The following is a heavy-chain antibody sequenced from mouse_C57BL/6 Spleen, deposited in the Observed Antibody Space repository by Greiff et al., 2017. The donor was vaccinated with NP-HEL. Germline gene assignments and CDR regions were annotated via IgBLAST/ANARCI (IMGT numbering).Heavy chain of an antibody. J-gene: IGHJ2*01. CDR2: INPNNGGT. Sequence: EVQLQQSGPELVKPGASVKISCKASGYTFTDYYMNWVKQSHGKSLEWIGDINPNNGGTSYNQKFKGKATLTVDKSSSTAYMELRSLTSEDSAVYYCARGSNWDPYFDYWGQGTTLTVSS. CDR3: ARGSNWDPYFDY. V-gene: IGHV1-26*01. CDR1: GYTFTDYY. D-gene: IGHD4-1*01.